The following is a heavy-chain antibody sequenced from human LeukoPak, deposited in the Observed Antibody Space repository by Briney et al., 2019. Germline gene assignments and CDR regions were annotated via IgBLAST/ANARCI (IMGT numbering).Heavy chain of an antibody. CDR1: GFTFSSYW. CDR2: IKQDGSEK. J-gene: IGHJ4*02. Sequence: GGSLRLSCAASGFTFSSYWMSWVRQAPGKGLEWVANIKQDGSEKYYVDSVKGRFTISRDNAKSSLYLQMNSLRSEDTAVYYCATAGYGDYALYRGQGTLVTVSS. V-gene: IGHV3-7*03. D-gene: IGHD4-17*01. CDR3: ATAGYGDYALY.